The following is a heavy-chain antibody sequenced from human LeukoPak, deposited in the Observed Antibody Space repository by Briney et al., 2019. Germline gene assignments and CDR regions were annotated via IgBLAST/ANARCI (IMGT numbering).Heavy chain of an antibody. CDR2: MNPNSGNT. Sequence: ASVKVSCKASGYTFTSYDINWVRQATGQGLEWMGWMNPNSGNTGYAQKFQGRVTMTRNTSISTAYMELSSLRSEDTAVYYCARGRIRSGYSLRWGQGTLVTVSS. V-gene: IGHV1-8*01. D-gene: IGHD3-22*01. CDR3: ARGRIRSGYSLR. CDR1: GYTFTSYD. J-gene: IGHJ4*02.